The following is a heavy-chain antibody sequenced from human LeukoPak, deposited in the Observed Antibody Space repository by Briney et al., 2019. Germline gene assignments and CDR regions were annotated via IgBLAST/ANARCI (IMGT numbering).Heavy chain of an antibody. CDR1: GFTFSSHW. CDR2: INSDGSSI. V-gene: IGHV3-74*01. Sequence: GGSLRLSCAASGFTFSSHWMHWVRQAPGKGLVWVSRINSDGSSISYADSVKGRFTISRDNSKNTLYLQMNNLRVEDTAAYYCAKLPVAGLYFDYWGQGTLVTVSS. CDR3: AKLPVAGLYFDY. D-gene: IGHD6-19*01. J-gene: IGHJ4*02.